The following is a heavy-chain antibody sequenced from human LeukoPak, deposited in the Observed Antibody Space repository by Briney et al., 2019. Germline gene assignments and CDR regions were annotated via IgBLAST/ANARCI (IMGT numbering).Heavy chain of an antibody. J-gene: IGHJ4*02. D-gene: IGHD6-19*01. CDR1: GDTFTSYA. CDR3: AREGYSTGWYYFVS. Sequence: ASVKVSYKASGDTFTSYAMHWVRQAPGQRLEWMGWINAGNGNTKYSQKFQGRVTITRDTSASTAYMELSSLRSEDTAVYYCAREGYSTGWYYFVSWGQGALVTVSS. CDR2: INAGNGNT. V-gene: IGHV1-3*01.